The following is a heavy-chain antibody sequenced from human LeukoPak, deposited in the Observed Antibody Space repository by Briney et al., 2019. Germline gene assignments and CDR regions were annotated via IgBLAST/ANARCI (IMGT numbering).Heavy chain of an antibody. CDR1: GYTFTSYD. V-gene: IGHV1-8*01. J-gene: IGHJ6*02. CDR2: MNPNSGNT. CDR3: ARENYDFWSGNRYGMDV. D-gene: IGHD3-3*01. Sequence: ASVKVSCKASGYTFTSYDINWVRQATGQGLEWMGWMNPNSGNTGYAQKLQGRVTMTTDTSTSTAYMELRSLRSDDTAVYYCARENYDFWSGNRYGMDVWGQGTTVTVSS.